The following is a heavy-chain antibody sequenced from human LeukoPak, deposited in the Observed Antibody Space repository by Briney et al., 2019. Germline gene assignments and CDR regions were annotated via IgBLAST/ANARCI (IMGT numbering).Heavy chain of an antibody. CDR3: ARHQYLDGITGTTAFDP. D-gene: IGHD1-7*01. CDR2: ISAYNGNT. CDR1: GYTFTSYG. V-gene: IGHV1-18*01. Sequence: ASVKVSCKASGYTFTSYGISWVRQAPGQGLEWMGWISAYNGNTNYAQKLQGRVTMTADTSTSTAYMELRSLRSDGTAVYYWARHQYLDGITGTTAFDPWGQGTLVTVSS. J-gene: IGHJ5*02.